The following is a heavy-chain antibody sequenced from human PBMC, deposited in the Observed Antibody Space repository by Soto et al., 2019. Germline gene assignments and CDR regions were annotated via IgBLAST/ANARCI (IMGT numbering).Heavy chain of an antibody. V-gene: IGHV1-69*13. CDR3: AGACLEYDYVWGGYGCGHYYYYGMDV. CDR2: IIPIFGTA. J-gene: IGHJ6*02. D-gene: IGHD3-16*02. Sequence: GAAVKVSCKACGGTVSSYAISWVRQAPGQGREWMGGIIPIFGTANYAQKFQGRVTITADESTSTAYMELSSRRSEGTAVYSCAGACLEYDYVWGGYGCGHYYYYGMDVWGQGTPVTVSS. CDR1: GGTVSSYA.